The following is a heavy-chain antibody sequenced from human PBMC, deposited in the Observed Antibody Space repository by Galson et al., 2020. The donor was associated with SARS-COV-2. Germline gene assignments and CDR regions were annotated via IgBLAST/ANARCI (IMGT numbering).Heavy chain of an antibody. CDR1: GFSLSDAKMG. Sequence: SGPTLVKPTETLTLTCTVSGFSLSDAKMGVSWIRQPPGKALQWLAHIFPNDDKLYSTSLKTRLTISKDASKRQVVLTMTNMDPVDTATYYCARYSYDSSAYQFDYWGQGTPVTVSS. CDR3: ARYSYDSSAYQFDY. CDR2: IFPNDDK. D-gene: IGHD3-22*01. J-gene: IGHJ4*02. V-gene: IGHV2-26*01.